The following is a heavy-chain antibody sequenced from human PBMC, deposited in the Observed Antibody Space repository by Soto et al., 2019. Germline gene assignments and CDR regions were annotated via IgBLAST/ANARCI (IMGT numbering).Heavy chain of an antibody. J-gene: IGHJ4*02. D-gene: IGHD2-15*01. Sequence: GGSLRLSCAASGFTFSSYAMSWVRQAPGKGLEWVSAISGSGGSTYYADSVKGRFTISRDNSKNTLYLQMNSLRAEDTAVYYCAKSPTQYCSGGSCYVCTYWGQGTLVTVSS. CDR3: AKSPTQYCSGGSCYVCTY. CDR1: GFTFSSYA. V-gene: IGHV3-23*01. CDR2: ISGSGGST.